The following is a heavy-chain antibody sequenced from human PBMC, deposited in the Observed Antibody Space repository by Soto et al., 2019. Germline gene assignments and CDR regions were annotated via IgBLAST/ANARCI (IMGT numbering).Heavy chain of an antibody. D-gene: IGHD1-1*01. J-gene: IGHJ4*02. V-gene: IGHV3-15*01. Sequence: EVQLVESGGDLVKPGGSLRLSCVTSGFMFSSAWMSWVRQAPGKGLEWVGRIKSKADGGARDYAAPVKGRFSISRDDSKNTLYLQMNSLRAEVTAVYYCVEGWNDFWGQGTLVTVSS. CDR3: VEGWNDF. CDR2: IKSKADGGAR. CDR1: GFMFSSAW.